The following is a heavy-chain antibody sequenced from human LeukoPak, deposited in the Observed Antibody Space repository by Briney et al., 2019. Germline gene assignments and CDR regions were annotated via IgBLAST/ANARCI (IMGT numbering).Heavy chain of an antibody. CDR3: AKHSTGVEC. CDR2: IKQDGSEK. V-gene: IGHV3-7*03. D-gene: IGHD3-10*01. J-gene: IGHJ2*01. CDR1: GFTFSSYW. Sequence: GSLRLSCAASGFTFSSYWMSWVRQAPGKGREWVANIKQDGSEKNYVDSVKGRFTISRDNSKNTLYLQMNSLRAEDTAVYYCAKHSTGVECWGRGTLVTVSS.